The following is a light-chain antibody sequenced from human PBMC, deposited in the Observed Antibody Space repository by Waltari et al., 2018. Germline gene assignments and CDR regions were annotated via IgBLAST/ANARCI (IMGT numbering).Light chain of an antibody. J-gene: IGLJ2*01. CDR1: SSDVGSYDL. Sequence: QSALTQPASVSGSPGQSITISCTGTSSDVGSYDLVSWYQQHPGKAPKVMIFEVSKRPSGVSNRFSGSKSGNTASLTISGLQAEDEADYYCCSYAGSSVLFGGGTKLTVL. V-gene: IGLV2-23*02. CDR2: EVS. CDR3: CSYAGSSVL.